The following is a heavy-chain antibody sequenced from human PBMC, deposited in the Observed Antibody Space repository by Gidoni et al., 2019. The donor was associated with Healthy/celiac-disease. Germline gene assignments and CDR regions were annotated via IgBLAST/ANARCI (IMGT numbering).Heavy chain of an antibody. D-gene: IGHD6-13*01. V-gene: IGHV3-30*18. Sequence: QVQLVESGGGGVKPGRSLRLSCAASGFTFIRHGLHWVRQAPGKGLEGVAVISYDGSNKYYADSVKGRFTISRDNSKNTLYLQMNSLRAEDTAVYYCAKDSILAAADYYYYYGMDVWGQGTTVTVSS. J-gene: IGHJ6*02. CDR1: GFTFIRHG. CDR3: AKDSILAAADYYYYYGMDV. CDR2: ISYDGSNK.